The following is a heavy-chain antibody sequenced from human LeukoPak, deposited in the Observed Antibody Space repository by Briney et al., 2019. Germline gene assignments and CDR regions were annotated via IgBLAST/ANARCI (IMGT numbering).Heavy chain of an antibody. CDR3: AAAFDY. Sequence: PSETLSLTCTVSGGSISSSSYYWGWIRQPPGKGLEWIGNTYFGGNTYFNPSLKSRVTISVDTSKNQFSLELNSVTAADTAVYYCAAAFDYWGQGTLVTVSS. J-gene: IGHJ4*02. CDR1: GGSISSSSYY. D-gene: IGHD6-25*01. V-gene: IGHV4-39*01. CDR2: TYFGGNT.